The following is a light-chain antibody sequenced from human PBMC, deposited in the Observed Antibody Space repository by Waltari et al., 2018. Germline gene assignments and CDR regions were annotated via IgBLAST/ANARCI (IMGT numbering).Light chain of an antibody. CDR1: QSVLSSSKNKNY. CDR3: QQYYSTPFT. Sequence: DIVMTQSPDSLAVSLGERATINCKSSQSVLSSSKNKNYLAWYQQKPGQPSKLLIYWASTRESGVPERFSGSGSGTDFTLTISSLQAEDVAVYYCQQYYSTPFTFGPGTKVDIK. J-gene: IGKJ3*01. V-gene: IGKV4-1*01. CDR2: WAS.